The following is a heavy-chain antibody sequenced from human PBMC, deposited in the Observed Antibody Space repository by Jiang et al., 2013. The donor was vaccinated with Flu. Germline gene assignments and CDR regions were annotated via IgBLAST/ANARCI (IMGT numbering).Heavy chain of an antibody. J-gene: IGHJ4*02. V-gene: IGHV3-33*01. CDR3: ARAREGWLLIDY. CDR2: IWYDGSNK. Sequence: EWVAVIWYDGSNKYYADSVKGRFTISRDNSKNTLYLQMNSLRAEDTAVYYCARAREGWLLIDYWGQGTLVTVSS. D-gene: IGHD3-22*01.